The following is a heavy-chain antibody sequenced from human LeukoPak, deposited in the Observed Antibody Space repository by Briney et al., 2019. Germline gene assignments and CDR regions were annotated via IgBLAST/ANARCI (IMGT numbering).Heavy chain of an antibody. CDR2: ISAYNGNT. J-gene: IGHJ4*02. D-gene: IGHD2/OR15-2a*01. CDR1: GGTFTSYG. CDR3: ARGIRRLTVDFDY. Sequence: ASVKVSCKASGGTFTSYGISWVRQAPGQGLEWMGWISAYNGNTNYAQKLQGRVTMTTSTSTAYMELRSLRSDDTAVYYCARGIRRLTVDFDYWGQGTLVTVSS. V-gene: IGHV1-18*01.